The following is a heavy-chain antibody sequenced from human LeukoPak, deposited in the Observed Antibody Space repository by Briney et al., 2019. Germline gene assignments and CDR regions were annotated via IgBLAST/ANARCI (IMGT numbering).Heavy chain of an antibody. Sequence: KPSETLSLTCTVSGGSISSYYWSWVRQPAGKGLEWIGRIYTSGSTNYNPSLKSRVTISVDTSKNQFSLKLSSVTAADTAVYYFARGRGIFGYSGYGFPEDYYMDVWGKGTTVTVSS. CDR1: GGSISSYY. CDR3: ARGRGIFGYSGYGFPEDYYMDV. D-gene: IGHD5-12*01. J-gene: IGHJ6*03. CDR2: IYTSGST. V-gene: IGHV4-4*07.